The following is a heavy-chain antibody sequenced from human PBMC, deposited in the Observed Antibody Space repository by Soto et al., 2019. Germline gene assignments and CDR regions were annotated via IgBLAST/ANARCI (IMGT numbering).Heavy chain of an antibody. D-gene: IGHD5-18*01. V-gene: IGHV1-2*04. Sequence: GASVKVSCKASGYTFTGYYMHWVRQAPGQGLEWMGWINPNSGGTNYAQKFQGWVTMTRDTSISTAYMELSRLRSDDTAVYYCARSTDTAIALYAFDIWGQGTMVTVSS. CDR3: ARSTDTAIALYAFDI. J-gene: IGHJ3*02. CDR1: GYTFTGYY. CDR2: INPNSGGT.